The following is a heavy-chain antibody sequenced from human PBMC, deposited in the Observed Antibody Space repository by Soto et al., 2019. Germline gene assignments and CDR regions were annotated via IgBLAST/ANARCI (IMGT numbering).Heavy chain of an antibody. Sequence: SETLSLTCTVSGGSITGYYWSWHRQPPGKGLEFIGYIYHSGATKYTPSLKSRVTISVDKSENQFSLQMRSVSAADTAMYFWERLGLPGPPVQYPHYGLDVWGQGATVTVSS. D-gene: IGHD5-12*01. V-gene: IGHV4-59*03. CDR1: GGSITGYY. CDR3: ERLGLPGPPVQYPHYGLDV. CDR2: IYHSGAT. J-gene: IGHJ6*02.